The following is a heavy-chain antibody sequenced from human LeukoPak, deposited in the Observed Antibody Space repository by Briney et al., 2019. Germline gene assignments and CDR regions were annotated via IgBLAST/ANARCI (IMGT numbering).Heavy chain of an antibody. CDR3: AKAGIGVVGYFDY. J-gene: IGHJ4*02. V-gene: IGHV3-23*01. D-gene: IGHD6-19*01. CDR1: GFTFSSYA. CDR2: IRGSGGGT. Sequence: GGSLILSCAASGFTFSSYAMSWVRQAPGKGLEWVSAIRGSGGGTYYADSVKGRFTISRDNSKNTLYLQMNSLRDEDTALYYCAKAGIGVVGYFDYWGQGTLVTVSS.